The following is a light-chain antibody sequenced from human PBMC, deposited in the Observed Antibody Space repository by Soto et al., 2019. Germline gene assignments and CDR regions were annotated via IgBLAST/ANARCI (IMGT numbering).Light chain of an antibody. J-gene: IGLJ1*01. CDR1: SSDVGGYKY. Sequence: QSVLTQPPSASGSPGQSVTISCTGTSSDVGGYKYVSWYQQHPGKAPKVMIYEVSKRPSGVPDRFSGSKSGNTASLTVSGLQAEDEADYYCSSYAGSSNYVFGTGTQLTVL. CDR3: SSYAGSSNYV. V-gene: IGLV2-8*01. CDR2: EVS.